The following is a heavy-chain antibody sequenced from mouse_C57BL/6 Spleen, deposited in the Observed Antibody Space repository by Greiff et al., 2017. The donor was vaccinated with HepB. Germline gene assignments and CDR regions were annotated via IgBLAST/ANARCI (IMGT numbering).Heavy chain of an antibody. D-gene: IGHD1-1*01. V-gene: IGHV3-6*01. Sequence: DVKLQESGPGLVKPSQSLSLTCSVTGYSITSGYYWNWIRQFPGNKLEWMGYISYDGSNNYNPSLKNRISITRDTSKNQFFLKLNSVTTEDTATYYCAKEGDYYGSSYFDYWGQGTTLTVSS. CDR2: ISYDGSN. CDR1: GYSITSGYY. CDR3: AKEGDYYGSSYFDY. J-gene: IGHJ2*01.